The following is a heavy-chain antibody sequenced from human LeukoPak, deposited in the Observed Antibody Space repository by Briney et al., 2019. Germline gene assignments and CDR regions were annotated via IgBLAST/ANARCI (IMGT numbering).Heavy chain of an antibody. V-gene: IGHV3-33*08. CDR2: IWYGGSNK. CDR3: ARTVDTAMAAFDY. CDR1: GFTFSSYG. J-gene: IGHJ4*02. Sequence: GGSLRLSCAASGFTFSSYGMHWVRQAPGKGLEWVAVIWYGGSNKYYADPVKGRFTISRDNSKNTLYLQMNSLRAEDTAVYYCARTVDTAMAAFDYWGQGTLVTVSS. D-gene: IGHD5-18*01.